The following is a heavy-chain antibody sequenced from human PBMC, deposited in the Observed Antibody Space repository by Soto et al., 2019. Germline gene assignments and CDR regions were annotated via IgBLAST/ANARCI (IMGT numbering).Heavy chain of an antibody. D-gene: IGHD3-16*01. Sequence: QITLKESGPTLVKPTQTLTLTCTFSGFSLSTRGVGVGWIRQPPGKALEWLALIYWDDDKRYSPSLKSRLTITKDTSKNQVVLTMTNMDHVDTATYYGAHSALHMITFGGVGVTGYDYLGQGTLVTVSS. CDR3: AHSALHMITFGGVGVTGYDY. V-gene: IGHV2-5*02. CDR1: GFSLSTRGVG. CDR2: IYWDDDK. J-gene: IGHJ4*02.